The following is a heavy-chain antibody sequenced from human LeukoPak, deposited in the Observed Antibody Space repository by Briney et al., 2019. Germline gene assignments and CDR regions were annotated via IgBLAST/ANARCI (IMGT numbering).Heavy chain of an antibody. D-gene: IGHD3-10*01. V-gene: IGHV3-30-3*01. CDR3: ATGSGFDY. Sequence: GGSLRLSCAASGFTFSDYFMSWIRQAPGKGLEWVAVISYDGSNKYYADSVKGRFTISRDNSKNTLYLQMNSLRAEDTAVYYCATGSGFDYWGQGTLVTVSS. CDR1: GFTFSDYF. CDR2: ISYDGSNK. J-gene: IGHJ4*02.